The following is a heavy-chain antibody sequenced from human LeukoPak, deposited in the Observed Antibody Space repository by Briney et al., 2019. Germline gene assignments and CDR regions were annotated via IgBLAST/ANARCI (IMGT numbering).Heavy chain of an antibody. CDR1: GGSFSGYY. V-gene: IGHV4-34*01. J-gene: IGHJ4*02. CDR2: INHSGST. CDR3: ASGTYGD. Sequence: PSETLSLTCAVYGGSFSGYYWSWIRQPPGKGLEWMGEINHSGSTNYNPSLKSRITITVDTSKNQFSQKLSSVTAADTAVNYGASGTYGDWGQGTLVTVSS. D-gene: IGHD3-10*01.